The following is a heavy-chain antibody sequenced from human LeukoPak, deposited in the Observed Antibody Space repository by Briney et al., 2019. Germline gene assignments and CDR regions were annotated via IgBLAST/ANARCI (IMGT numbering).Heavy chain of an antibody. D-gene: IGHD6-19*01. CDR2: ISGSGGGT. Sequence: GGSLRLSCAASGFTFSSYVMIWVRQAPGKGLDWVSAISGSGGGTFYADSVEGRFTISRDNSKNTLYLQMNSLRAEDTVVYYCAKDGSSRWYFDYWGQGTLVTVSS. CDR3: AKDGSSRWYFDY. V-gene: IGHV3-23*01. CDR1: GFTFSSYV. J-gene: IGHJ4*02.